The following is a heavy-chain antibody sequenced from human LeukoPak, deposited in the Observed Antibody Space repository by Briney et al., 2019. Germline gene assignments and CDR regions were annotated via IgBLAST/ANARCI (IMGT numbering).Heavy chain of an antibody. D-gene: IGHD3-3*01. CDR1: GFTFSSYA. CDR3: AKGGSITFFRKAWKDY. Sequence: GGSLRLSCAASGFTFSSYAMSWVRQAPGKGLEWVSAISGSGASTYYADSVKGRFTISRDNSKNTLYLQMNSLRAEDTAVYYCAKGGSITFFRKAWKDYWGQGTLVTVSS. CDR2: ISGSGAST. V-gene: IGHV3-23*01. J-gene: IGHJ4*02.